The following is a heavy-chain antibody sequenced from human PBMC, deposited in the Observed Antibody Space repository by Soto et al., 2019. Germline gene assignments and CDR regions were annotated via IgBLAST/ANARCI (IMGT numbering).Heavy chain of an antibody. D-gene: IGHD1-26*01. V-gene: IGHV4-59*08. Sequence: QVHVQQSGPGLVKPSETLSLSCTVSSGPSSSHNWGWIRQPPGRGLEWIGYVYYTGGTSYNPSLKSRVTISADTSTNHISLTLSSVTAADTAVYYCERQGIDYLHGLVDVWGQGTTVSVSS. CDR3: ERQGIDYLHGLVDV. CDR2: VYYTGGT. J-gene: IGHJ6*02. CDR1: SGPSSSHN.